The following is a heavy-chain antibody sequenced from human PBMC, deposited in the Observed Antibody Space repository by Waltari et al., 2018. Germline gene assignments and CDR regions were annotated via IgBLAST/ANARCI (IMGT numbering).Heavy chain of an antibody. CDR1: GFTVSNNY. CDR2: IYSGGGT. J-gene: IGHJ3*02. CDR3: GNIGAFDI. D-gene: IGHD5-12*01. V-gene: IGHV3-53*01. Sequence: EVQLVESGGGLIQPGGSLRISRAASGFTVSNNYITWVRQAPGKGREWVSVIYSGGGTYYADSVRGRFTISRDKVKNTVYLQMNSLRAEDTAVYYCGNIGAFDIWGQGTMVTVSS.